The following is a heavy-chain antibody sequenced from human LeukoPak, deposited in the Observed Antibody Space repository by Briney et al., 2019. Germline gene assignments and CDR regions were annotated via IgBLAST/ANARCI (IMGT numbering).Heavy chain of an antibody. D-gene: IGHD3-22*01. CDR1: GGSISSSSYY. V-gene: IGHV4-39*01. CDR3: ARRNYDSSGYYTPLFDY. Sequence: SETLSLTCTASGGSISSSSYYWGWIRQPPGKGLEWIGSIYYSGSTYYNPSLKSRVTISVDTSKNQFSLKLSSVTAADTAVYYCARRNYDSSGYYTPLFDYWGQGTLVTVSS. J-gene: IGHJ4*02. CDR2: IYYSGST.